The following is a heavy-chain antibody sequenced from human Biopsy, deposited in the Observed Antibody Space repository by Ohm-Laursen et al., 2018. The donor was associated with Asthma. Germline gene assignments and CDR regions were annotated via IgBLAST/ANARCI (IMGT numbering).Heavy chain of an antibody. CDR1: GGSMTPTSHY. J-gene: IGHJ6*02. V-gene: IGHV4-39*01. CDR3: ARRITIFGVVQKDHGMDA. Sequence: GTLSLTCTVSGGSMTPTSHYWDWIRQTPGKGLEWIGYISYGGKTSYNPSLKNRVTISRNTSKNQFSLRLTSVTAADTAVYFCARRITIFGVVQKDHGMDAWGQGTTVIVSS. CDR2: ISYGGKT. D-gene: IGHD3-3*01.